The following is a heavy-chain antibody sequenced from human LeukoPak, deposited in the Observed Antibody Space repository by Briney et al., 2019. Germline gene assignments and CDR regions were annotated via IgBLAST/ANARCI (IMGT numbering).Heavy chain of an antibody. CDR3: ARDSGSYYGVSDYYYYYMDV. CDR1: GGSISSSSYY. Sequence: SETLSLTCTVSGGSISSSSYYWGWIRQPPGKGLEWIGSIYDSENTHYNPSLKSRVTMSVDTSKKQFSLKLSSVTAADTAVYYCARDSGSYYGVSDYYYYYMDVWGKGTTVTVSS. V-gene: IGHV4-39*07. D-gene: IGHD1-26*01. CDR2: IYDSENT. J-gene: IGHJ6*03.